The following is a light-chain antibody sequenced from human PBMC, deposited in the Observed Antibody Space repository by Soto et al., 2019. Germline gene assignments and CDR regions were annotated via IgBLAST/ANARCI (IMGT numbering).Light chain of an antibody. J-gene: IGKJ1*01. CDR2: EVS. CDR1: QSLLHITGETF. Sequence: DVVMTQTPLSLSVAPGQPASISCKSSQSLLHITGETFLFWYLQKPGQSPQLLIYEVSTRVSGVPDRFSGSGSGTDFTLKISGVEAEDVGLYYCMQGTHWPHTFGQGTKGDIK. V-gene: IGKV2-29*03. CDR3: MQGTHWPHT.